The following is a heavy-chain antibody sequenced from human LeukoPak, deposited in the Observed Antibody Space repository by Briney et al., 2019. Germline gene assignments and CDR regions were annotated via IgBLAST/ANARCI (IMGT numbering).Heavy chain of an antibody. Sequence: SETLSLTCTVSGGSISSSSYYWGWIRQPPGKGLEWIGSIYHSGSTYYNPSLKSRVTISIDTSKNQFSLSLSAVTAADTAMYYCAREDAVSSDDAFDLWGQGTMVTVS. V-gene: IGHV4-39*07. CDR3: AREDAVSSDDAFDL. CDR1: GGSISSSSYY. D-gene: IGHD6-19*01. J-gene: IGHJ3*01. CDR2: IYHSGST.